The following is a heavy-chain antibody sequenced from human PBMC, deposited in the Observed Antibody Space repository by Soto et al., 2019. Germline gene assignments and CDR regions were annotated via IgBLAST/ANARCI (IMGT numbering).Heavy chain of an antibody. CDR1: GYIFTAYS. V-gene: IGHV1-2*02. J-gene: IGHJ4*02. CDR2: INSNSGDT. D-gene: IGHD2-15*01. Sequence: GASVKVSCKASGYIFTAYSMHWVRQARGQGLEWLGWINSNSGDTIYAQKFQDRVTMTCDTSVSTAYLELSSLSSDDTALYCCAREASAVVSLDYWGQGTLVTVSS. CDR3: AREASAVVSLDY.